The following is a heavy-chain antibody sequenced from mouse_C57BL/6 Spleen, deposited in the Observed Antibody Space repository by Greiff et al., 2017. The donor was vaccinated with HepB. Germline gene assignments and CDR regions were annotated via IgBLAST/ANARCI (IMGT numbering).Heavy chain of an antibody. CDR1: GYAFTNYL. D-gene: IGHD1-1*01. CDR2: INPGSGGT. Sequence: VQLQQSGAELVRPGTSVKVSCKASGYAFTNYLIEWVKQRPGQGLEWIGVINPGSGGTNYNEKFKGKATLTADKSSSTAYMQLSSLTSEDSAVYFCARGYYGSSSFDYWGQSTTLTVSS. V-gene: IGHV1-54*01. J-gene: IGHJ2*01. CDR3: ARGYYGSSSFDY.